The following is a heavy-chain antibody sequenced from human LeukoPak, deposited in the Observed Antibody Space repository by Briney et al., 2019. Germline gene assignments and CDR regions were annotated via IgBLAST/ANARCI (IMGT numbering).Heavy chain of an antibody. Sequence: GGSLRLSCAASGIIFSNYWMHWVRQAPGKGLVWASRINRDGSSTSYADSVKGRFTISRDNAKNTLYLQMNSLRAEDTAVYYCARDEDAFDIWGQGTMVTVSS. CDR1: GIIFSNYW. CDR3: ARDEDAFDI. CDR2: INRDGSST. J-gene: IGHJ3*02. V-gene: IGHV3-74*01.